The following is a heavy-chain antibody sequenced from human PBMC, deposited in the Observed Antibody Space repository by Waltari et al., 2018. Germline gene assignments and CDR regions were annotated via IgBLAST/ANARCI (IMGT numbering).Heavy chain of an antibody. CDR1: GGPISTYS. CDR3: VRDICRDAAGCRYFDH. CDR2: IHSSGAT. J-gene: IGHJ4*02. V-gene: IGHV4-59*01. D-gene: IGHD6-13*01. Sequence: QVRLRESGPGLVKPSETLSLSCMVSGGPISTYSWSWIRQAPGKGLEYIGYIHSSGATKSNPSLEGRVTISLDTSKKEFYLNLTSVTAADTAVYFCVRDICRDAAGCRYFDHWGQGRLVTVSS.